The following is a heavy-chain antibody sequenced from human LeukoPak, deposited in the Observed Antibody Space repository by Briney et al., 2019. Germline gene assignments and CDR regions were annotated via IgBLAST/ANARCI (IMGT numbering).Heavy chain of an antibody. CDR2: MSGNGDTT. J-gene: IGHJ4*02. V-gene: IGHV3-23*01. CDR3: ARGYVSLGYFDY. D-gene: IGHD2-15*01. CDR1: GXTFNNYA. Sequence: PGGSLRLSCAASGXTFNNYAMSWVRQAPGKGLEWVSAMSGNGDTTYYADSVKGRFTISRDNSKNTLYLQMNSLRAEDTAVYYCARGYVSLGYFDYWGQGALVTVSS.